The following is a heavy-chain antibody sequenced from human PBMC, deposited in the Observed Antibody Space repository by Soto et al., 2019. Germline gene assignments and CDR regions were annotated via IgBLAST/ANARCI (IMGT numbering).Heavy chain of an antibody. CDR1: GFSFGCYS. J-gene: IGHJ4*02. CDR2: IYSGGHP. D-gene: IGHD2-2*01. V-gene: IGHV3-53*01. Sequence: EERLVQSGGGLVQPGGSLRLSCAASGFSFGCYSMSWVRQAPGKGLELVSLIYSGGHPFYADSTKGRFTLSRDNSNNMLSLHLDSLRAEDTAVYYCARGPNADCWGQGTLVIVSS. CDR3: ARGPNADC.